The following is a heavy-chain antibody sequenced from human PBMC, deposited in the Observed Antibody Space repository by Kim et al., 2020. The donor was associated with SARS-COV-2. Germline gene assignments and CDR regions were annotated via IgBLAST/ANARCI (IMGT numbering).Heavy chain of an antibody. D-gene: IGHD3-22*01. J-gene: IGHJ4*02. V-gene: IGHV1-46*01. CDR3: ARGGYLGLIVAEGAFDY. Sequence: FQGRVTMTRDTSTSTVYMELSSLRSEDTAVYYCARGGYLGLIVAEGAFDYWGQGTLVTVSS.